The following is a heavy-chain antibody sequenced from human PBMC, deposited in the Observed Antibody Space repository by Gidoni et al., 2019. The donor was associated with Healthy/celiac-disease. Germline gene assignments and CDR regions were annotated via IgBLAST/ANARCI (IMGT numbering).Heavy chain of an antibody. CDR1: GGTFSSYA. CDR2: IIPIFGTA. J-gene: IGHJ4*02. V-gene: IGHV1-69*01. CDR3: AISTVSVRLLGTGGYFDY. Sequence: QVQLVQSGAEVKQPGSSVKVSCKASGGTFSSYAISWVRPAPGHGLEWMGGIIPIFGTANYAQKYQGRVKIPADESTSTAYMELSSLRSEDTAVYYCAISTVSVRLLGTGGYFDYLGQGTLVTGSS. D-gene: IGHD7-27*01.